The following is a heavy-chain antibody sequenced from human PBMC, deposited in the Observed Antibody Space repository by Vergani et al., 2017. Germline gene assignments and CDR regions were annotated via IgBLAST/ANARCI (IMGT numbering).Heavy chain of an antibody. V-gene: IGHV1-69*01. CDR3: ASRDITIFGVVIIRGYYYYGMDV. Sequence: QVQLVQSGAGVKKPGSSVKVSCKASGGTFSSYAISWVRQAPGQGLEWMGGLIPIFGTANYAQKFQGRVTITADESTSTAYMELSSLRSEDTAVYYCASRDITIFGVVIIRGYYYYGMDVWGQGTTVTVSS. D-gene: IGHD3-3*01. CDR2: LIPIFGTA. J-gene: IGHJ6*02. CDR1: GGTFSSYA.